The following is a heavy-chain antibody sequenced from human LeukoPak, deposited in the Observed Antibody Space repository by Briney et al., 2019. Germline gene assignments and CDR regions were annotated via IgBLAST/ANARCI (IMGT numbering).Heavy chain of an antibody. CDR3: ARVRGSGWSDL. D-gene: IGHD6-19*01. CDR1: GFTFSSYW. Sequence: GGSLRLSCAASGFTFSSYWMHWVRHAPGKGLVWVSRINSDGSSTIYADSVKGRFTISRDNAKNTLYLQMNSLRAEDTAVYYCARVRGSGWSDLWGRGTLVTVSS. CDR2: INSDGSST. V-gene: IGHV3-74*01. J-gene: IGHJ2*01.